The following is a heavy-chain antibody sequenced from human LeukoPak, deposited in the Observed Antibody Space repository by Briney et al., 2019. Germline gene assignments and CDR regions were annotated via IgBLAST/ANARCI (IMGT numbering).Heavy chain of an antibody. Sequence: SETLSLTCTVSGGSISSHNYYWGWIRQPPGKGLEWIGSIYSSGSTYYNPSLKSRVTISVDTSKNQFSLRLNSVTAADTAVYYCARGDYSDYVANWFEPWGQGTLVTVSS. CDR1: GGSISSHNYY. D-gene: IGHD4-11*01. CDR3: ARGDYSDYVANWFEP. J-gene: IGHJ5*02. V-gene: IGHV4-39*01. CDR2: IYSSGST.